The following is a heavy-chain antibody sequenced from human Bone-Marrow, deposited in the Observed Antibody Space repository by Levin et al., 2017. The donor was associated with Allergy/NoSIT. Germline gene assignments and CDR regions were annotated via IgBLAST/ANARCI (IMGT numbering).Heavy chain of an antibody. CDR2: IYHSGST. J-gene: IGHJ4*02. CDR3: ARAQWLRSGWGYFDY. CDR1: GGSIRSGDYY. Sequence: SQTLSLTCTVSGGSIRSGDYYWSWIRQPPGKGLEWIGYIYHSGSTYYNPSLKSRVTLSVDTSKNQFSLKLSSVTAADTAVYYCARAQWLRSGWGYFDYWGQGTLVTVSS. V-gene: IGHV4-30-4*01. D-gene: IGHD5-12*01.